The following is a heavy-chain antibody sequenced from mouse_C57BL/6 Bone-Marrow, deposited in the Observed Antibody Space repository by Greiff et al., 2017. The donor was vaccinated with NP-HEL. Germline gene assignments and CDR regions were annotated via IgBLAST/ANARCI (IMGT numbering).Heavy chain of an antibody. D-gene: IGHD4-1*02. Sequence: EVQLQESGGGLVQPGESLKLSCESNEYEFPSHDMSWVRKTPEKRLELVAAITSDGGSTYYPDTMERRFLITRDNTKKTLYLQMSSLRSEDTALYYCARPQLGRPYWYFEVWGTGTTVTVSS. CDR2: ITSDGGST. J-gene: IGHJ1*03. CDR1: EYEFPSHD. CDR3: ARPQLGRPYWYFEV. V-gene: IGHV5-2*01.